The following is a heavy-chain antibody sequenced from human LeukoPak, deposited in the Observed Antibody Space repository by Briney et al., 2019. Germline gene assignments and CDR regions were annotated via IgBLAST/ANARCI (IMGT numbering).Heavy chain of an antibody. D-gene: IGHD6-13*01. CDR3: ARPALRGYSSSWLKFDY. V-gene: IGHV4-34*01. J-gene: IGHJ4*02. CDR2: INHSGST. CDR1: GGSFSGYY. Sequence: SETLSLTCAVYGGSFSGYYWSWIRQPPGKGLEWIGEINHSGSTNYNPSLKSRVTISVDTSKNQFSLKLSSVTAADTAVYYCARPALRGYSSSWLKFDYWGQGTLVTVSS.